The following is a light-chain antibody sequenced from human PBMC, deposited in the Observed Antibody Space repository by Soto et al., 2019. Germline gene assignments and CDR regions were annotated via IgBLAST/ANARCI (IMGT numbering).Light chain of an antibody. J-gene: IGLJ2*01. CDR3: YSAAGIDLVV. Sequence: SYELTQPSSVSVSPGQTARITCSGDVLAKKFARWLRQKPGQAPVLLIYNDNERPSTIPERFSGSGSGTTVTLTISGAQVEDEADYYCYSAAGIDLVVFGGGTQLTVL. V-gene: IGLV3-27*01. CDR2: NDN. CDR1: VLAKKF.